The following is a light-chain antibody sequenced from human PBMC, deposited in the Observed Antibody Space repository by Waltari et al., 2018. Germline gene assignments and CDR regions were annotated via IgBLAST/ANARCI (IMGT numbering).Light chain of an antibody. CDR1: SSNIGPNP. V-gene: IGLV1-44*01. CDR3: AAWDDSLNVWV. CDR2: ANT. J-gene: IGLJ3*02. Sequence: QSMLTQPPSASGTPGQKVTVSCSGGSSNIGPNPVNWYRQFPGTAPKLLIYANTQRPSGVPDRFSGSKSGASASLDIGGLESGDEAQYFCAAWDDSLNVWVFGGGTKVTVL.